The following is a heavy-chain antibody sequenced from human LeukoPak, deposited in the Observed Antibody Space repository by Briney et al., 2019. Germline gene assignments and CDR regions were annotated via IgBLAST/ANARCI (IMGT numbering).Heavy chain of an antibody. CDR1: GGTFSSYA. J-gene: IGHJ6*03. D-gene: IGHD2-2*01. CDR3: ARNARHNYYYYYMDV. Sequence: GASVKVSCKASGGTFSSYAISWVRQAPGQGLEWMGGIIPIFGTANYAQKFQGRVTITADESTSTAYMELSSLRSEDTAVYYCARNARHNYYYYYMDVWGKGTTVTISS. CDR2: IIPIFGTA. V-gene: IGHV1-69*13.